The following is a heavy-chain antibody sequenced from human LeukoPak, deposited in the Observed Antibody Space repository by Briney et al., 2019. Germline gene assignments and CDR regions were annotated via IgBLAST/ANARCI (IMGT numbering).Heavy chain of an antibody. J-gene: IGHJ4*02. V-gene: IGHV3-48*04. Sequence: GGSLRLSCAASGFTFSSYSMNWVRQAPGKGLEWVSYISSSSTIYYADSVKGRFTISRDNAKNSLYLQMDSLRAEDTAVYYCAREDGYNSDFDYWGQGTLVTVSS. CDR2: ISSSSTI. CDR1: GFTFSSYS. D-gene: IGHD5-24*01. CDR3: AREDGYNSDFDY.